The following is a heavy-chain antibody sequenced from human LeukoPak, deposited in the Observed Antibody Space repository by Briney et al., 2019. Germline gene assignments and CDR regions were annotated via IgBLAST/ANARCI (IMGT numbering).Heavy chain of an antibody. Sequence: SETLSLTCTVSGEYITSSYWSWIRQPPGKGLEWIGEINHSGSTNYNPSLKSRVTISVDTSKNQFSLKLSSVTAADTAVYYCARGVYFGYCSSTSCYILDYWGQGTLVTVSS. V-gene: IGHV4-34*01. CDR3: ARGVYFGYCSSTSCYILDY. J-gene: IGHJ4*02. CDR2: INHSGST. CDR1: GEYITSSY. D-gene: IGHD2-2*02.